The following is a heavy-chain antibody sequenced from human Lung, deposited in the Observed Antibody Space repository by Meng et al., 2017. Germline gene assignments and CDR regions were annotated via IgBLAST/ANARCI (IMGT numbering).Heavy chain of an antibody. J-gene: IGHJ5*02. CDR3: ARDRYCSTTSCTGWFDP. V-gene: IGHV1-18*01. CDR1: GYTFTSYG. D-gene: IGHD2-2*01. Sequence: QVQWVQSGDEVKKPGAPVKVSCKAFGYTFTSYGISWVRQAPGQGLEWMGWISGYNGNTNYAQKFQGRVTMTTDTSTSTAYMELRSLRSDDTAVYYCARDRYCSTTSCTGWFDPWGQGTLVTVSS. CDR2: ISGYNGNT.